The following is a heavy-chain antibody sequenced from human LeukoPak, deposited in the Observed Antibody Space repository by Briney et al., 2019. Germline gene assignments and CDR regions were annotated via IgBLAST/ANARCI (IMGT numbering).Heavy chain of an antibody. CDR2: INSDGSST. J-gene: IGHJ5*01. Sequence: QPGGSLRLSCAASGFTFSSYWMHWVRQAPGKGLVWVSRINSDGSSTSYADSVKGRFTISRDNAKNTLYLQMNSLIAEDTAVYFCTRAGYSSGFDSWGQGTLVTVSS. CDR1: GFTFSSYW. D-gene: IGHD6-19*01. V-gene: IGHV3-74*01. CDR3: TRAGYSSGFDS.